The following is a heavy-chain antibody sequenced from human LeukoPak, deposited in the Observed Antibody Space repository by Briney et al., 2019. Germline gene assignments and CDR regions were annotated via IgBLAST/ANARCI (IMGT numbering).Heavy chain of an antibody. Sequence: PGGSLRLSCAASGFTFSSYAMSWVRQAPGKGLEWVSSISSGGSTYYADSVKGRFTISRDNSKNTLYLQMNSLRAEDTAVYFCARDTSGTTALMDYWGQGTLVTVSS. D-gene: IGHD1-7*01. V-gene: IGHV3-23*01. CDR1: GFTFSSYA. CDR3: ARDTSGTTALMDY. J-gene: IGHJ4*02. CDR2: ISSGGST.